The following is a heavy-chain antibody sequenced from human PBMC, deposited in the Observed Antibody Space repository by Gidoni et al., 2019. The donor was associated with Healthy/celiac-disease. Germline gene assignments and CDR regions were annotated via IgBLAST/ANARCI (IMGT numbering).Heavy chain of an antibody. CDR1: GYSFTSYW. CDR2: IYPGDPDT. D-gene: IGHD5-18*01. Sequence: VQLVQSGAEVKKPGESLKFSWKGSGYSFTSYWLGWVRQMPGKGLEWMGSIYPGDPDTRYSPSFQGQVTISADKSISTAYLQWSSLKAADTAMYYCARHGVAMRRHYYYGMDVWGQGTTVTVSS. V-gene: IGHV5-51*01. CDR3: ARHGVAMRRHYYYGMDV. J-gene: IGHJ6*02.